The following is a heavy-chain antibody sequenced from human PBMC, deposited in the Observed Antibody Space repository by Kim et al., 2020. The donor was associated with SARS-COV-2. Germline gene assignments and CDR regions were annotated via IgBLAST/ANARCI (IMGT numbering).Heavy chain of an antibody. J-gene: IGHJ5*02. CDR3: ARIWFRGVITTKNWFDP. V-gene: IGHV4-39*07. CDR1: GGSISSSSYY. D-gene: IGHD3-16*02. CDR2: IYYSGST. Sequence: SETLSLTCTVSGGSISSSSYYWGWIRQPPGKGLEWIGSIYYSGSTYYNPSLKSRVTISVDTSKNQFSLKLSSVTAADTAVYYCARIWFRGVITTKNWFDPWGQGTLVTVSS.